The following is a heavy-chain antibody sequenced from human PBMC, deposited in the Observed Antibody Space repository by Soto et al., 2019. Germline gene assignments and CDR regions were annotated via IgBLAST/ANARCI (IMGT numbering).Heavy chain of an antibody. V-gene: IGHV3-23*01. CDR2: ITADGGGT. CDR1: GFTLSSYA. Sequence: GGSLRLSCAASGFTLSSYAMIWVRQAPGKGLEWISTITADGGGTFYADSVKGRFTISRDNSKNTLYLQMDNLRAEDTALYYCANYRDGSGWPRFDCCGQGTQVSVSS. CDR3: ANYRDGSGWPRFDC. J-gene: IGHJ4*02. D-gene: IGHD6-19*01.